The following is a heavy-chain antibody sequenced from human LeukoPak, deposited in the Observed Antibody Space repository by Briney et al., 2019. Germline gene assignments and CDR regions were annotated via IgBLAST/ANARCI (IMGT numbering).Heavy chain of an antibody. CDR2: IYPGDSDT. D-gene: IGHD4-17*01. CDR3: ARSGDHYCFDY. V-gene: IGHV5-51*01. Sequence: GESLKISCQGSGYSFSSYWIGWVRQMPGKGLEWMGIIYPGDSDTRYRPSFQGQVTISADKSISTAYLQWSSLKASDTAMYYCARSGDHYCFDYWGQGTLVTVSS. J-gene: IGHJ4*02. CDR1: GYSFSSYW.